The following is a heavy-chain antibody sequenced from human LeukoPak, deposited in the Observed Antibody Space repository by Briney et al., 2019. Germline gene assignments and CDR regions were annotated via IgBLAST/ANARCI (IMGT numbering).Heavy chain of an antibody. CDR2: ISWDGGST. D-gene: IGHD4-17*01. CDR1: GFTFDHYS. CDR3: ARFSYGDYVAPFDY. V-gene: IGHV3-43*01. J-gene: IGHJ4*02. Sequence: GGSLRLSCAASGFTFDHYSMHWVRQAPGKGLEWVSLISWDGGSTYYADSVKGRFTISRDNSKNTLYLQMNSLRAEDTAVYYCARFSYGDYVAPFDYWGQGTLVTVSS.